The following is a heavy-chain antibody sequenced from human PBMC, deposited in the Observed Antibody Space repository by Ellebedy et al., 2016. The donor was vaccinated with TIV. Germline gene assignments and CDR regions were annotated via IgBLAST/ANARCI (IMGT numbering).Heavy chain of an antibody. CDR1: GYSISSGYY. V-gene: IGHV4-38-2*02. D-gene: IGHD6-19*01. CDR2: TYHSGST. CDR3: ARDQVAGRFDY. J-gene: IGHJ4*02. Sequence: MPSETLSLTCSVSGYSISSGYYWGWIRQPPGKGLEWIGSTYHSGSTYYNPSLKSRLTISVDTSKNQFSLKLTSVTAADTAVYYCARDQVAGRFDYWGQGTLVTVSS.